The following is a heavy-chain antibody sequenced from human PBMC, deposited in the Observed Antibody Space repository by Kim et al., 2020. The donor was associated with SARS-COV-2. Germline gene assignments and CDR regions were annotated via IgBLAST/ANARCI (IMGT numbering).Heavy chain of an antibody. V-gene: IGHV3-48*03. D-gene: IGHD3-22*01. CDR3: AREERITMIVVVITSAFDI. CDR2: ISSSGNTI. CDR1: GFTFSSYE. J-gene: IGHJ3*02. Sequence: GGSLRLSCAASGFTFSSYEMNWVRQAPGKGLEWVSYISSSGNTIFYADSVKGRITISRDNAKNSLYLQMNSLRAEDTAVYYCAREERITMIVVVITSAFDIWGPGKMVTV.